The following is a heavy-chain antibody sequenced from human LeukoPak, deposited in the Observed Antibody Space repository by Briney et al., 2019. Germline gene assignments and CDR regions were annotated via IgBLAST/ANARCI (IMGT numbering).Heavy chain of an antibody. CDR3: ARALVTP. CDR1: GFTFSSHW. Sequence: GGSLRLSCVASGFTFSSHWMSWVRQAPGKGLEWVANIKQDGSEKYYVDSVKGRFTISRDNARNSLYLQMNSLRAEDTAVYHCARALVTPWGQGTMVTVSS. CDR2: IKQDGSEK. J-gene: IGHJ3*01. D-gene: IGHD2-21*02. V-gene: IGHV3-7*01.